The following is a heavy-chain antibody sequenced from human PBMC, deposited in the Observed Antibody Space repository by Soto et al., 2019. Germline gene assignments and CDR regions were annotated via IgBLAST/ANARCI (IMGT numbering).Heavy chain of an antibody. CDR1: GYTFTSYG. CDR3: ARGGDVNYYHGMDV. D-gene: IGHD5-12*01. Sequence: QVQLVQSGGEVKKPGASVKLSCTASGYTFTSYGISWVRQAPGQGLEWMGWISAYNGKTNYAQNVQGRVTMTTDTSTRTAYMDRRSLRSDDTAVYYCARGGDVNYYHGMDVWGQGTMVTVSS. J-gene: IGHJ6*02. CDR2: ISAYNGKT. V-gene: IGHV1-18*01.